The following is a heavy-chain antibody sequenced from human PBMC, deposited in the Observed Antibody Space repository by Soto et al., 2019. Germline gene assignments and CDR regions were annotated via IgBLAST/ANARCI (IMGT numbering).Heavy chain of an antibody. CDR3: LSTTIVVII. CDR2: MSYDGSNK. CDR1: GFTFSSYG. J-gene: IGHJ4*02. D-gene: IGHD3-22*01. Sequence: QVQLVESGGGVVQPGRSLRLSCAASGFTFSSYGMHWVRQAPGKGLEWVAVMSYDGSNKYYADSVKGRFTISRDHSKNPLYLQMNSLRAEDTAVYYCLSTTIVVIIWGQGTLVTVSS. V-gene: IGHV3-30*03.